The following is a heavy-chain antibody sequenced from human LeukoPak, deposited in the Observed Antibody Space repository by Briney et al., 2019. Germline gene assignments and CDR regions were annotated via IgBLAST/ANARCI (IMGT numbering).Heavy chain of an antibody. D-gene: IGHD6-19*01. J-gene: IGHJ4*02. CDR2: INPNSGGT. CDR1: GYTFTGYY. CDR3: ARVLATGYTSGWYDY. V-gene: IGHV1-2*02. Sequence: ASVKVSCKAPGYTFTGYYMHWVRQAPGQGLEWVGWINPNSGGTNYAQKFQGRVTMTRDTSISTAYMELSRLRSDDTAVYHCARVLATGYTSGWYDYWGQGTLVTVSS.